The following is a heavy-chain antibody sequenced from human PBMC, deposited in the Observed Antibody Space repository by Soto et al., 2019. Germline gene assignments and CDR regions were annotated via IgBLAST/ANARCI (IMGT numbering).Heavy chain of an antibody. J-gene: IGHJ6*02. V-gene: IGHV3-33*01. CDR2: IRSDGSNK. CDR1: GFTFSSYG. D-gene: IGHD3-16*01. CDR3: ARDMISRIDV. Sequence: PGESLRLSCAASGFTFSSYGMHTVRQAPGTGLEWVAVIRSDGSNKYYADSVKGRFTISRDNSTNTLYLQINSIRPENRAVYYYARDMISRIDVWGDFTTVTV.